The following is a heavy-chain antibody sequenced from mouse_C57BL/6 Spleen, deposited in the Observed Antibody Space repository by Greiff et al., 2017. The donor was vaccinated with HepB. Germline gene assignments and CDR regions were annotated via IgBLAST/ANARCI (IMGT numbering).Heavy chain of an antibody. Sequence: EVQLVESGGGLVQPKGSLKLSCAASGFTFNTYAMHWVRQAPGKGLEWVARIRSKSSNYATYYADSVKDRFTISRDDSQSMLYLQMNNLKTEDTAMYYCVRDFSPYYGSSFAYWGQGTLVTVSA. J-gene: IGHJ3*01. CDR3: VRDFSPYYGSSFAY. D-gene: IGHD1-1*01. V-gene: IGHV10-3*01. CDR1: GFTFNTYA. CDR2: IRSKSSNYAT.